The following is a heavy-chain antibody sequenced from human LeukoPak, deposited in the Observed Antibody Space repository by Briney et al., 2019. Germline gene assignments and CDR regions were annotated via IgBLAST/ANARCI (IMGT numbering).Heavy chain of an antibody. CDR1: GFTFDDYA. V-gene: IGHV3-43*02. D-gene: IGHD2-8*01. CDR2: LSGDGDST. J-gene: IGHJ4*02. Sequence: GGSLRLSCAASGFTFDDYAMHWVRQAPGKGLEWVSLLSGDGDSTFYADSVKGRFTISRDNSKNSLYLQMNSLRSEDTALYYCAKDITGGGGYCTYSVCYTKGGYFDYWGQGTLVTVSS. CDR3: AKDITGGGGYCTYSVCYTKGGYFDY.